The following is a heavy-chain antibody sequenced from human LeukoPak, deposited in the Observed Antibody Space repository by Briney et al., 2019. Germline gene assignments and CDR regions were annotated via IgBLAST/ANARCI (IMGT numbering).Heavy chain of an antibody. D-gene: IGHD4-23*01. J-gene: IGHJ5*02. CDR2: IIKSGSHI. CDR1: GFTFRDYS. Sequence: GGSLRLSCAASGFTFRDYSMNWVRQAPGKGLEWVSAIIKSGSHIYYADSVKGRFTISRDNANNSLYLQMTGLRAEDTAVYYCARGRGGDNSNWFDPWGPGTLVTVSS. V-gene: IGHV3-21*01. CDR3: ARGRGGDNSNWFDP.